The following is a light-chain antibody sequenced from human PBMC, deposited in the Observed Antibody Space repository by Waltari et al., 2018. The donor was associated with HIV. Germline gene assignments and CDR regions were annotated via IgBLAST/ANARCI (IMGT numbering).Light chain of an antibody. CDR2: RNN. CDR1: SSNVRNNY. J-gene: IGLJ2*01. V-gene: IGLV1-47*01. Sequence: QSVLAQPRSVSGTPGQRVNISCSGSSSNVRNNYVYWYPQVQGVAPKLLIYRNNQRPSGVPDRFSGSKSGTSASLAISGLRTEDEAEYYCAAWDDRLSGRLFGGGTKVTVL. CDR3: AAWDDRLSGRL.